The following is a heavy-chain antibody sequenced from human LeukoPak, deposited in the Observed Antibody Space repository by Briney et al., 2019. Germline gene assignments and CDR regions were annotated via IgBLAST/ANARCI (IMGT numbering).Heavy chain of an antibody. CDR3: TKDSSSLWYFDF. D-gene: IGHD6-13*01. CDR1: GFTFDNFA. J-gene: IGHJ4*02. V-gene: IGHV3-43*02. Sequence: GGSLRLSCAASGFTFDNFAMHWVRQTPGKGLEWVSLVSGNGVNTYYADSVKGRFTISRDNSKNSLYLQMNSLRTEDTALYFCTKDSSSLWYFDFWGQGALVTVSS. CDR2: VSGNGVNT.